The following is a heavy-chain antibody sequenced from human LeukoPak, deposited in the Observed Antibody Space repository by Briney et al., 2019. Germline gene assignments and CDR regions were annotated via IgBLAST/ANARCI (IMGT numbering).Heavy chain of an antibody. CDR1: GGSISSYY. J-gene: IGHJ1*01. CDR2: IYHSGST. Sequence: SETLSLTCTVSGGSISSYYWSWIRQPPGKGLEWIGYIYHSGSTYYNPSLKSRVTISVDRSKNQFSLKLSSVTAADTAVYYCARDPLPYYYDSSGYPHWGQGTLVTVSS. D-gene: IGHD3-22*01. CDR3: ARDPLPYYYDSSGYPH. V-gene: IGHV4-59*12.